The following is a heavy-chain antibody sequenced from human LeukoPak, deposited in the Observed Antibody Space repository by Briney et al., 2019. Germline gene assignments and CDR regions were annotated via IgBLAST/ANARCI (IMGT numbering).Heavy chain of an antibody. V-gene: IGHV3-21*04. CDR1: GFTFSSYS. Sequence: GGSLRLSCAASGFTFSSYSMNWVRQAPGKGLEWVSSISSSSSYIYYADSVKGRFTISRDNAKNSLYLQMNSLRAEDTAVYYCARESLDTAMAFWGQGTLVTVSS. CDR2: ISSSSSYI. D-gene: IGHD5-18*01. CDR3: ARESLDTAMAF. J-gene: IGHJ4*02.